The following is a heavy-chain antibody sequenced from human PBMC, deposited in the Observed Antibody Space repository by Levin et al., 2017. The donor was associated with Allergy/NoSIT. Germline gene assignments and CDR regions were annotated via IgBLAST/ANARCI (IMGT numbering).Heavy chain of an antibody. Sequence: GESLKISCAASGFTFSDYYMSWIRQAPGKGLEWVSYISSSSSYTNYADSVKGRFTISRDNAKNSLYLQMNSLRAEDTAVYYCARDIAVVPAATSHYYYGMDVWGQGTTVTVSS. J-gene: IGHJ6*02. V-gene: IGHV3-11*05. CDR3: ARDIAVVPAATSHYYYGMDV. CDR1: GFTFSDYY. D-gene: IGHD2-2*01. CDR2: ISSSSSYT.